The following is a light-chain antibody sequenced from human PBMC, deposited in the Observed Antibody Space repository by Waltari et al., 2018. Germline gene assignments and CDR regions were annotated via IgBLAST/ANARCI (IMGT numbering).Light chain of an antibody. Sequence: DIVMTQSPDSLAVSLGERATISCRSSQSVLHNSNDKNYLAWYQQKPGQPPRLLIYWASTRESGVPDRFSGGGSGTDFTLTISNLQAEDVAVYYCQQYYRSRTFGQGTKVEIK. CDR1: QSVLHNSNDKNY. CDR3: QQYYRSRT. J-gene: IGKJ1*01. CDR2: WAS. V-gene: IGKV4-1*01.